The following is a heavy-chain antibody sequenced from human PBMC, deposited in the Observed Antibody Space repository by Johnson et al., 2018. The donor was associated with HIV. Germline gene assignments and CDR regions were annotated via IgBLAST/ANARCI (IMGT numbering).Heavy chain of an antibody. CDR1: GFTFDDYA. J-gene: IGHJ3*02. CDR2: ISWNSGSI. V-gene: IGHV3-9*01. CDR3: ARGGRSFDI. Sequence: VQLVESGGGLVQPGRSLRLSCAASGFTFDDYAMHWVRQAPGKGLEWVSGISWNSGSIGYADSVKGRFTISRDNAKNSLYLQMNSLRVEDTAVYYCARGGRSFDIWGQGTVVTVSS.